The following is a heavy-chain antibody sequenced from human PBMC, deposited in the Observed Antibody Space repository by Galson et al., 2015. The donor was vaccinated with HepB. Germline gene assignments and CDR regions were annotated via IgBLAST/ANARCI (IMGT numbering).Heavy chain of an antibody. CDR1: GYTFTRYA. CDR3: AREGAAAGEGGWFDP. Sequence: SVKVSCKASGYTFTRYAMHWVRQAPGQRLEWMGWINAGNGNTKYSQKFQGRVTITRDTSASTAYMELSSPRSEDTAVYYCAREGAAAGEGGWFDPWGQGTLVTVSS. D-gene: IGHD4/OR15-4a*01. CDR2: INAGNGNT. J-gene: IGHJ5*02. V-gene: IGHV1-3*01.